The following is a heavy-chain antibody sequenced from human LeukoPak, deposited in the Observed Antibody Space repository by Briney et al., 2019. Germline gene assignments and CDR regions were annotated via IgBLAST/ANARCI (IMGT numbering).Heavy chain of an antibody. CDR2: SSSSSSYI. V-gene: IGHV3-21*01. Sequence: GGSLRLSCAASGFTFSSYSMNWVRQAPGKGLEWVSSSSSSSSYIYYADSVKGRFTISRDNAKNSLYLQMNSLRAEDTAVYYCARLRMWGSTIPFDYWGQGTLVTVSS. D-gene: IGHD2-2*02. CDR3: ARLRMWGSTIPFDY. CDR1: GFTFSSYS. J-gene: IGHJ4*02.